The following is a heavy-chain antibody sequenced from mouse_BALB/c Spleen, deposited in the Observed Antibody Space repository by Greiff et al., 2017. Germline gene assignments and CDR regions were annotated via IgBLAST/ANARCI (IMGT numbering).Heavy chain of an antibody. Sequence: VQLQQSGPELVKPGASVKISCKASGYSFTGYYMHWVKQSHVKSLEWIGRINPYNGATSYNQNFKDKASLTVDKSSSTAYMELHSLTSEDSAVYYCASITTVLGPHSFDYWGQGTTLTVSA. CDR1: GYSFTGYY. J-gene: IGHJ2*01. D-gene: IGHD1-1*01. CDR3: ASITTVLGPHSFDY. CDR2: INPYNGAT. V-gene: IGHV1-31*01.